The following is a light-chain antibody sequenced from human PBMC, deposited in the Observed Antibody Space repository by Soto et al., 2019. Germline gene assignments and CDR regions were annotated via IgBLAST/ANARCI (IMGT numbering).Light chain of an antibody. V-gene: IGKV3-15*01. CDR2: GAS. CDR1: QSISSN. CDR3: QQYSIWPYT. J-gene: IGKJ2*01. Sequence: EIVMTQSPATLSVSPWERATLSCRASQSISSNLAWYQQKPGQAPRLLIYGASTRATGIPARFSGSGSGTEFTLTISSLQSEDFAVYYCQQYSIWPYTFGQGTKLEIK.